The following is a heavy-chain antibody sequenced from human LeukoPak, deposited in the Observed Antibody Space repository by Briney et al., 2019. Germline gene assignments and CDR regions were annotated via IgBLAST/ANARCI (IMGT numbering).Heavy chain of an antibody. CDR2: ISAYNGNT. CDR3: ARTTYYYDSSGYYPYWFDP. V-gene: IGHV1-18*01. CDR1: GYTFTSYG. J-gene: IGHJ5*02. D-gene: IGHD3-22*01. Sequence: GASVKVSCKASGYTFTSYGISWVRQAPGQGLEWMGWISAYNGNTNYAQKLQGRVTMTTDTSTSTAYMELRSLRPDDTAVYYCARTTYYYDSSGYYPYWFDPWGQGTLVTVSS.